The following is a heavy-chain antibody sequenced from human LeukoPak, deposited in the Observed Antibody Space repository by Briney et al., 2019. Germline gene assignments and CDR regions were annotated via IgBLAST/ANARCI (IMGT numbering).Heavy chain of an antibody. D-gene: IGHD6-19*01. CDR3: ARAEQWLAPDFDL. CDR2: IIPIFGTA. V-gene: IGHV1-69*13. J-gene: IGHJ2*01. Sequence: GASVKVSCKASGGTFSSYAISWVRQAPGQGLEWMGGIIPIFGTANYAQKFQGRVTITADESTSTAYMELSSLRSEDMAVYYCARAEQWLAPDFDLWGRGTLVTVSS. CDR1: GGTFSSYA.